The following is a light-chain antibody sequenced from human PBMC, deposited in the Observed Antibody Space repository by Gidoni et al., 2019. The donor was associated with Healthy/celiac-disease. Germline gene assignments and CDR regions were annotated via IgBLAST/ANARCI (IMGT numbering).Light chain of an antibody. CDR2: SNT. CDR1: SSNIGSNT. Sequence: QSVLPQPPSASGTPGQSVTISCSGSSSNIGSNTVNWYQQPPGTAPKLLIYSNTQRPSGVPDRFSGSKSGTSASLAISGLQSEDEADYYCAAWDDSLNGHVVFGGGTKLTVL. V-gene: IGLV1-44*01. CDR3: AAWDDSLNGHVV. J-gene: IGLJ2*01.